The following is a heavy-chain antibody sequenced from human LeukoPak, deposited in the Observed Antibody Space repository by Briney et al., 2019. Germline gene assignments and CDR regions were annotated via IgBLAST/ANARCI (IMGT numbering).Heavy chain of an antibody. D-gene: IGHD6-13*01. V-gene: IGHV3-15*01. CDR1: GFTFSNAW. J-gene: IGHJ4*02. CDR2: IKSKTDGGTT. CDR3: TTRILAAAGTGYDY. Sequence: PGGSLRLSCAASGFTFSNAWMSWVRQAPGKGLEWVGRIKSKTDGGTTDYAAPVKGRFTISRDDSKNTLYLQMNSLKTEDTAVYYCTTRILAAAGTGYDYWGQGTLVTVSS.